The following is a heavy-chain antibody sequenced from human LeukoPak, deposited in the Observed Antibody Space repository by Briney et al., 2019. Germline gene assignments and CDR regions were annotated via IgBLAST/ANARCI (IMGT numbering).Heavy chain of an antibody. CDR1: GFSITTGYY. J-gene: IGHJ4*02. CDR3: ARVIDVAAAGYFDS. V-gene: IGHV4-38-2*02. Sequence: SETLSLTCTVSGFSITTGYYWAWIRQPPGKGLEWIGTIFRIGSTYYNPFLKSRVTISVDTSKNQFSLKLSSVTAADTALYYCARVIDVAAAGYFDSWGQGTQVTVSS. D-gene: IGHD6-13*01. CDR2: IFRIGST.